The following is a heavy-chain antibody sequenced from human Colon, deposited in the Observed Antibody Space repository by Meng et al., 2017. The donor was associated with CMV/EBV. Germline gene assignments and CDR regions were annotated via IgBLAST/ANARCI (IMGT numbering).Heavy chain of an antibody. J-gene: IGHJ4*02. Sequence: EVQLVESGGGMIKPGGSLRLSCAASGVTFTDAWISWVRQAPGKGLEWVGRIKAKADGGTTEYPAPVKGRFAISRDDSKNTLFLQMNSLKTEDTAVYYCTTGRAHWEQGTLGTVAS. V-gene: IGHV3-15*01. CDR3: TTGRAH. CDR1: GVTFTDAW. CDR2: IKAKADGGTT.